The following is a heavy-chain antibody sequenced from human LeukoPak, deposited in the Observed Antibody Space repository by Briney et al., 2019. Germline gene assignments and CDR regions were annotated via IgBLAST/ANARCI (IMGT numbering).Heavy chain of an antibody. CDR2: IYSGGGT. J-gene: IGHJ4*02. V-gene: IGHV3-66*01. Sequence: GGSLRLSCAASGFTFSSYSMNWVRQAPGKGLEWVSVIYSGGGTYYADSVKGRFTISRDNSKNTLYLQMNSLRAEDTAVYYCARDTVGLRAISGYSSSWSYWGQGTLVTVSS. D-gene: IGHD6-13*01. CDR1: GFTFSSYS. CDR3: ARDTVGLRAISGYSSSWSY.